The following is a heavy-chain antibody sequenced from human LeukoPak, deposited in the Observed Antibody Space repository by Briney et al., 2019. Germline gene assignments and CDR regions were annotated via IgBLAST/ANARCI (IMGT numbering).Heavy chain of an antibody. Sequence: ASVKVSCKASGYSFTTYGIYWVRQAPGQGLEWMGWISTYDGSTRYAQNVQGRVTMARDTSTGTVYMELRNLRSDDTAIYYCARDGVRRAPGWFDTWGQGTLVTVSS. CDR3: ARDGVRRAPGWFDT. V-gene: IGHV1-18*01. J-gene: IGHJ5*02. CDR1: GYSFTTYG. D-gene: IGHD3-10*01. CDR2: ISTYDGST.